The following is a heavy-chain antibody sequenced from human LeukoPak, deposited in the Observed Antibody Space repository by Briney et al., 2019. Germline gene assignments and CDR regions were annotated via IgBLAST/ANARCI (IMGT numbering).Heavy chain of an antibody. D-gene: IGHD2-15*01. Sequence: GGSLRLSCEASEFSFADFGMHWVRQAPGKGLEWVAVIRYDGSRIYYSDAVKGRFTTSRDNSKNTLYLEMHSLRVDDTALYYCARQRLGCSGGSCYSFDFWGQGTLVTVSA. CDR1: EFSFADFG. J-gene: IGHJ4*02. CDR3: ARQRLGCSGGSCYSFDF. V-gene: IGHV3-33*01. CDR2: IRYDGSRI.